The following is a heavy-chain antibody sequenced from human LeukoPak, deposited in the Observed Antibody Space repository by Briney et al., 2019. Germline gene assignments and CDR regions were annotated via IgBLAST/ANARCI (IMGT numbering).Heavy chain of an antibody. D-gene: IGHD3-3*01. Sequence: ASVKVSCKASGGTFSSYAISWVRQAPGQGLEWMGGIIPIFSTAIYAQRFQGRVTITAGESTSTAYMELSSLRSEDTAVYYCARVGGGITIFPLNAFDIWGQGTMVTVSS. CDR2: IIPIFSTA. V-gene: IGHV1-69*13. CDR1: GGTFSSYA. CDR3: ARVGGGITIFPLNAFDI. J-gene: IGHJ3*02.